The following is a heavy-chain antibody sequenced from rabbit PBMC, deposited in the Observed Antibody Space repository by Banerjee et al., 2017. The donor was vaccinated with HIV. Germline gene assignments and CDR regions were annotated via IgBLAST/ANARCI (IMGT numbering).Heavy chain of an antibody. CDR3: ARGSSTVYYFAL. Sequence: QQQLEESGGGLVKPGGTLTLTCKASGIDFSSSYYMCWVRQAPGKGLEWIACIYAGSSGSTYYASWAKGRFTISKTSSTTVTLQMTSLTAADTATYFCARGSSTVYYFALWGPGTLVTVS. CDR1: GIDFSSSYY. CDR2: IYAGSSGST. J-gene: IGHJ6*01. V-gene: IGHV1S45*01. D-gene: IGHD8-1*01.